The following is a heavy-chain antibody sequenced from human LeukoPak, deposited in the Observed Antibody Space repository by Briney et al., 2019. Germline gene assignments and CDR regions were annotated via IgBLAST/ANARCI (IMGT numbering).Heavy chain of an antibody. CDR1: GFTFSSYW. D-gene: IGHD3-10*01. J-gene: IGHJ5*02. CDR2: IKQDGSEK. Sequence: GGSLRLSCAASGFTFSSYWMSWVRQAPGKGLEWVANIKQDGSEKYYVDSVKGRFTISRDNAKNSLYLQMNSLRAEDTAVYYCARTVLLWFGELGGWFDPWGQGTLVTVSS. V-gene: IGHV3-7*01. CDR3: ARTVLLWFGELGGWFDP.